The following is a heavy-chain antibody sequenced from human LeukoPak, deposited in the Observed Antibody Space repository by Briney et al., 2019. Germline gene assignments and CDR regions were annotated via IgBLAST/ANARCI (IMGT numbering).Heavy chain of an antibody. Sequence: GGSLRLSCAASGFTFSTYSMSWVRHAPGKGLEWVSAISGSGGSTYYAYSVKGRFTISRDNSKNTLYLQMNSLRAEDTAVYYCAKDVALRYFDWPDWGQGTLVTVSS. V-gene: IGHV3-23*01. CDR3: AKDVALRYFDWPD. J-gene: IGHJ4*02. D-gene: IGHD3-9*01. CDR1: GFTFSTYS. CDR2: ISGSGGST.